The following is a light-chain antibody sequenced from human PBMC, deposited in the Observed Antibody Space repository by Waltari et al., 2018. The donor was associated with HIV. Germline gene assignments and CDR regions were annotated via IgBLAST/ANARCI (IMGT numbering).Light chain of an antibody. CDR3: QQYNIRPRGNT. CDR1: QGVGSN. CDR2: GGA. Sequence: DIVMTQSPAILSVSPGERVTLSCRASQGVGSNLAWYQQKVGQAPRLLIYGGATRAAEIPVRFSGSGSGTDFTLTIDSLQSEDFATYYCQQYNIRPRGNTFGQGTKLQIK. J-gene: IGKJ2*01. V-gene: IGKV3-15*01.